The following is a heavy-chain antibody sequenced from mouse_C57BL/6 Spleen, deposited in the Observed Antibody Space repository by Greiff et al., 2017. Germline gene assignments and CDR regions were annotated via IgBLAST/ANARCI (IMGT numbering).Heavy chain of an antibody. J-gene: IGHJ4*01. Sequence: QVQLQQPGAELVKPGASVKLSCKASGYTFTSYWITWVKQRPEQGLEWIGDIYPGSGSTKYNEKFKSKATLTVDTSSSTACMQLSSLTSEDSAVYYCARPEDYAMDYWGQGTSVTVSS. CDR1: GYTFTSYW. CDR2: IYPGSGST. V-gene: IGHV1-55*01. CDR3: ARPEDYAMDY.